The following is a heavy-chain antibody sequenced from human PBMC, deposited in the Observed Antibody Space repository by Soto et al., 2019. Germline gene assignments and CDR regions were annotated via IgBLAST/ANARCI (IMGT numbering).Heavy chain of an antibody. CDR2: IWYDGSNK. Sequence: PGGSLRLSCAASGFTFSSYGMHGVRQAPGKGLEGMAVIWYDGSNKYYADSVKGRFTISRDNSKNTLYLQMNSLRAEDTAVYYCARENVGYSRGNGMDVWGQGTTVTVSS. CDR1: GFTFSSYG. V-gene: IGHV3-33*01. CDR3: ARENVGYSRGNGMDV. D-gene: IGHD6-13*01. J-gene: IGHJ6*02.